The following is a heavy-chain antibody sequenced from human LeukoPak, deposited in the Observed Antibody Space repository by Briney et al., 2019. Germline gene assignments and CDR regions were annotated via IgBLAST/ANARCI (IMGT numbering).Heavy chain of an antibody. CDR2: LYNTGST. CDR3: ARGYCTNAVCSLGPTQA. CDR1: GGSISSYY. J-gene: IGHJ4*02. Sequence: SSETLSLTCTVSGGSISSYYWSWIRQPPGKGLEWIGYLYNTGSTNYNPSLKSRVTISVDTSKNQFSLKLSSVTAADTAVYYCARGYCTNAVCSLGPTQAWGQGTLVTVSS. V-gene: IGHV4-59*12. D-gene: IGHD2-8*01.